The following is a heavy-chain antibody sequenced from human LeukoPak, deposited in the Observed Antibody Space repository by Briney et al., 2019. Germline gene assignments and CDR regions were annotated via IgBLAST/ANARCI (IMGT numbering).Heavy chain of an antibody. CDR1: GGSISSSSYS. D-gene: IGHD3-22*01. Sequence: SETLSLTCTVSGGSISSSSYSWGWIRQPPGKGLEWIGEINHSGSTNYNPSLKSRVTISVDTSKNQFSLKLSSVTAADTAVYYCARGPYSGYYYAEDYWGQGTLVTVSS. V-gene: IGHV4-39*07. CDR3: ARGPYSGYYYAEDY. J-gene: IGHJ4*02. CDR2: INHSGST.